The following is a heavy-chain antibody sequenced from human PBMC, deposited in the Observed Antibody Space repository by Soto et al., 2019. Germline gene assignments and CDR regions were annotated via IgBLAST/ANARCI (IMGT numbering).Heavy chain of an antibody. CDR1: GGSFSGYY. V-gene: IGHV4-34*01. J-gene: IGHJ5*02. CDR2: INHSGST. CDR3: ARGRTRMVYAIRDRGNWFDP. D-gene: IGHD2-8*01. Sequence: SETLSLTCAVYGGSFSGYYWSWIRQPPGKGLEWIGEINHSGSTNYNPSLKSRGTISVDTSKNQFSLKLSSVTAADTAVYYCARGRTRMVYAIRDRGNWFDPWGQGTLVTVSS.